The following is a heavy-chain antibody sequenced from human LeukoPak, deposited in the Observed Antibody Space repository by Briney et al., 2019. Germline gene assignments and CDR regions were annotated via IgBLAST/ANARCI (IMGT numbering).Heavy chain of an antibody. Sequence: SDTLSLTCSVSGASIINHYYNWIRQPAGRGPEWIGRLYIGQSTTFKPSTNYNPSLKSRVTLSVDTSKSQFSLTLTSVTAADTAVYYCVRISSTVTYDYWGQGILVTVSS. J-gene: IGHJ4*02. CDR3: VRISSTVTYDY. CDR2: LYIGQST. D-gene: IGHD4-17*01. CDR1: GASIINHY. V-gene: IGHV4-4*07.